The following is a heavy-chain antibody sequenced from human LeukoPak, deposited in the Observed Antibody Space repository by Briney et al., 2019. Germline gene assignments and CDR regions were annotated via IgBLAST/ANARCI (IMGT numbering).Heavy chain of an antibody. CDR2: IKSKSDGGTI. Sequence: PGGSLRLSCAGAGFIFTDVWMSCVRQAPGKGLEWVGRIKSKSDGGTIDYAAPVKGRITVSRDDSRKTLSLELNNLKTEDAGVYYCTTDLDYWGQGTLVTVSS. V-gene: IGHV3-15*01. CDR1: GFIFTDVW. J-gene: IGHJ4*02. CDR3: TTDLDY.